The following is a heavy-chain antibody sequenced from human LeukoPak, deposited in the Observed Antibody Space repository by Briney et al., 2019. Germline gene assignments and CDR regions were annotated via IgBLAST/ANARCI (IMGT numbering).Heavy chain of an antibody. CDR3: ATYYESTGYRFDY. CDR1: GGSISSTNW. CDR2: ILHSGST. V-gene: IGHV4-4*02. Sequence: TSGTLSLTCAVSGGSISSTNWWSWLRQPPGKGLEWIGEILHSGSTNYNPSLKSRVYMSVDKSKNHFPLRLSSVTAADTAVYYCATYYESTGYRFDYWGQGALVTVSS. D-gene: IGHD3-22*01. J-gene: IGHJ4*02.